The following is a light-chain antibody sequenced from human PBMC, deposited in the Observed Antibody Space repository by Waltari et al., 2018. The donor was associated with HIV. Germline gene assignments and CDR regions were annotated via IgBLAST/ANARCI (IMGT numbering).Light chain of an antibody. CDR1: TSDIGAYDF. Sequence: QSALTQPPSASGSLGQPVTISCTGSTSDIGAYDFVSWFQQHPHSAPKLLLYEVTRRPSTVSDRFSGSRSGNTAFLTVAGLQPDDEATYFCSSYGDSLKVLFGGGTNVTVL. V-gene: IGLV2-8*01. J-gene: IGLJ2*01. CDR2: EVT. CDR3: SSYGDSLKVL.